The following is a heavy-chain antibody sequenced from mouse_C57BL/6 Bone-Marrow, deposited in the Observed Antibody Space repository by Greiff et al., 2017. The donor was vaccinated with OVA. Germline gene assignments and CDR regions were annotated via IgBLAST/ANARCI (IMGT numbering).Heavy chain of an antibody. CDR2: IYPGDGDT. CDR3: ARGTPPLFDY. V-gene: IGHV1-80*01. D-gene: IGHD3-3*01. Sequence: QVQLKESGAELVKPGASVKISCKASGYAFSSYWMNWVKQRPGKGLEWIGQIYPGDGDTNYNGKFKGKATLTADKSSSTAYMQLSSLTSEDSAVYFCARGTPPLFDYWGQGTTLTVSS. J-gene: IGHJ2*01. CDR1: GYAFSSYW.